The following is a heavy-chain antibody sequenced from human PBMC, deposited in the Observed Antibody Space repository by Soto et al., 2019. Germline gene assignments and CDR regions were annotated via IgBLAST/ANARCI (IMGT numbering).Heavy chain of an antibody. V-gene: IGHV5-51*01. D-gene: IGHD3-9*01. J-gene: IGHJ4*02. CDR1: GYSFTSYW. CDR2: IYPGDSDT. Sequence: HGESLKISCKGSGYSFTSYWIGWVRQMPGKGLEWMGIIYPGDSDTRYSPSFQGQVTISADKSISTAYLQWSSLKASDTAMYYCATSRQDILTGYYTAILDYWGQGTLVTVSS. CDR3: ATSRQDILTGYYTAILDY.